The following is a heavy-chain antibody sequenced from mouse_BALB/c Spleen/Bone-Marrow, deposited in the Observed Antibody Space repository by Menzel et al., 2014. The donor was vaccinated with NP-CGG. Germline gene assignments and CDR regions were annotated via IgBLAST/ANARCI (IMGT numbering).Heavy chain of an antibody. J-gene: IGHJ3*01. V-gene: IGHV14-3*02. Sequence: VQLQQSGAELVTPGASVKLSCTASGFTIXDTYMHWVRQRPEQGLEWIGRIDPADGNTNYDPKIQGKSTITTGTSTNTAYLHLSILTSEDTAVYYCASYYYGSSYGFAYWGQGTLVTVSA. D-gene: IGHD1-1*01. CDR2: IDPADGNT. CDR3: ASYYYGSSYGFAY. CDR1: GFTIXDTY.